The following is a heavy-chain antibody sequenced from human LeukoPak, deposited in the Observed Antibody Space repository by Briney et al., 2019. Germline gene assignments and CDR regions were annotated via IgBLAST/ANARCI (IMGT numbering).Heavy chain of an antibody. Sequence: SETLSLTCSVSGGSVGSTSYYWGWIRQPPGKGLEWIGSIHYFGTTYYNPSLKSRVTISVDTSKNQFSLKLSSVTAADTAVYYCARATYYDILTGLDYWGQGTLVTVSS. D-gene: IGHD3-9*01. V-gene: IGHV4-39*07. J-gene: IGHJ4*02. CDR1: GGSVGSTSYY. CDR3: ARATYYDILTGLDY. CDR2: IHYFGTT.